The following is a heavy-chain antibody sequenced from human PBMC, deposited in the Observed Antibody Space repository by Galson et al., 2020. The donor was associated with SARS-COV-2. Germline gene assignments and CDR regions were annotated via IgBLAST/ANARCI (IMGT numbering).Heavy chain of an antibody. V-gene: IGHV4-61*02. J-gene: IGHJ3*02. CDR3: ARDLSSWDDAFDI. Sequence: SETLSLTCTVSGGSISSGSYYWSWIRQPAGQGLEWIGRIYTSGSTNYNPSLKSRVTISVDTSKNQFSLKLSSVTAADTAVYYCARDLSSWDDAFDIWGQGTMVTVSS. D-gene: IGHD6-13*01. CDR2: IYTSGST. CDR1: GGSISSGSYY.